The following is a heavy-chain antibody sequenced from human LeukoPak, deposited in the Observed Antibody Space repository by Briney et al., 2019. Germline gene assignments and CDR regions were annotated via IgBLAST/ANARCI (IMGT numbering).Heavy chain of an antibody. CDR1: GFTVSSNY. D-gene: IGHD3-9*01. CDR2: IYSGGST. Sequence: AGGSLRLSGAASGFTVSSNYMSWVRQAPGKGLEWVSVIYSGGSTYYADSVKGRFTISRDNSKNTLYLQMNSLRAEDTAVYYCARDHDILTGYPRYYFDYWGQGTLVTVSS. J-gene: IGHJ4*02. V-gene: IGHV3-66*01. CDR3: ARDHDILTGYPRYYFDY.